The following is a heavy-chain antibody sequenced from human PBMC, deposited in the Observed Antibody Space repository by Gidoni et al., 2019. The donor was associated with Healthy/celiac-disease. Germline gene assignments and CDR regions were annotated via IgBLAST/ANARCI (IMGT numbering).Heavy chain of an antibody. D-gene: IGHD3-22*01. V-gene: IGHV4-34*01. CDR1: GGSFSGYS. J-gene: IGHJ4*02. CDR3: ARGNDYYDSSGTKYYFDY. Sequence: QVQLQQWGAGLMKPSETLSLPCAVYGGSFSGYSWSWIRQPPGKGPESIGEIKHSGSPNYNPSIKSRVTISVDTSKNQFSLKLSSVTAADTAVYYCARGNDYYDSSGTKYYFDYWGQGTLVTVSS. CDR2: IKHSGSP.